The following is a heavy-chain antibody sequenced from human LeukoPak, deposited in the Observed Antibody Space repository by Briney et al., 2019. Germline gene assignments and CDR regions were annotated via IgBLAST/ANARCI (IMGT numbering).Heavy chain of an antibody. D-gene: IGHD3-10*01. J-gene: IGHJ4*02. V-gene: IGHV1-46*01. CDR2: INPSGGST. CDR1: GYTFTSYY. CDR3: ATYYYGSGSYYESDY. Sequence: ASVKVSCKASGYTFTSYYMHWVRQAPGQGLEWMGIINPSGGSTSYAQKLQGRVTMTTDTSTSTAYMELRSLRSDDTAVYYCATYYYGSGSYYESDYWGQGTLVTVSS.